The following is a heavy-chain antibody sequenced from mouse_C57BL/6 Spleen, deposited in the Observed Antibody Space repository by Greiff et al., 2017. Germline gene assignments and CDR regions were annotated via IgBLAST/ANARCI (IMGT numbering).Heavy chain of an antibody. CDR2: IDPETGGT. V-gene: IGHV1-15*01. J-gene: IGHJ2*01. CDR3: TRSGIYYGYDY. Sequence: VKLVESGAELVRPGASVTLSCKASGYTFTDYEMHWVKQTPVHGLEWIGAIDPETGGTAYNQKFKGKAILTADKSSSTAYMELRSLTSEDSAVYYCTRSGIYYGYDYWGQGTTLTVSS. D-gene: IGHD2-2*01. CDR1: GYTFTDYE.